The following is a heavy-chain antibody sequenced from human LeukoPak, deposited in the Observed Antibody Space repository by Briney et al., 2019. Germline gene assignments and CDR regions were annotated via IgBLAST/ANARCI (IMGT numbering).Heavy chain of an antibody. Sequence: GRSLRLSCAASGFTFSSYGMHWVRQAPGKGLEWVVVISYDGSNKYYADSVKGRFTISRDNSKNTLYLHMNSLRPEDTAVYYCEKSTTDVVDYWGQETLVTVSS. CDR3: EKSTTDVVDY. CDR2: ISYDGSNK. J-gene: IGHJ4*02. D-gene: IGHD1-1*01. V-gene: IGHV3-30*18. CDR1: GFTFSSYG.